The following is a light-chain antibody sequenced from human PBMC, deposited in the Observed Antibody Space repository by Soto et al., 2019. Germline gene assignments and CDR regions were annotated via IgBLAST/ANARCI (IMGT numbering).Light chain of an antibody. Sequence: DIQLTQSPSVLSASVGDTVTITCRASQALSNYLAWYQQKPGKAPDLLIYSASTLQSGVPSRFSGSGSETEFSLTIRALQPEDFATYYCQQLSLYPLTFGGGTKVDIK. CDR3: QQLSLYPLT. V-gene: IGKV1-9*01. CDR1: QALSNY. CDR2: SAS. J-gene: IGKJ4*01.